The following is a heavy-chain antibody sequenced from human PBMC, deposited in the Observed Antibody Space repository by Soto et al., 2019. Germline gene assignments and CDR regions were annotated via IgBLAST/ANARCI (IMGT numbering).Heavy chain of an antibody. J-gene: IGHJ4*02. V-gene: IGHV3-13*01. CDR1: GFTFSSYD. D-gene: IGHD3-16*02. CDR2: IGTAGDT. CDR3: ARGIQLRLGELSISYYFDY. Sequence: GGSLRLSCAASGFTFSSYDMHWVRQATGKGLEWVSAIGTAGDTYYPGSVKGRFTISRENAKNSLYLQMNSLRAGDTAVYYCARGIQLRLGELSISYYFDYWGQGTLLTVSS.